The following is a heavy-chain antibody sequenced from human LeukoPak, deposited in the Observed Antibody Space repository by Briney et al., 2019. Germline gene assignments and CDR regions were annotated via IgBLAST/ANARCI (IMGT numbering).Heavy chain of an antibody. V-gene: IGHV4-59*01. J-gene: IGHJ3*02. D-gene: IGHD6-6*01. CDR3: ASSRSSSRLDAFDI. Sequence: SETLSLTCTVSGGSISSYYWSWIRQPPGKGLEWIGYIYYSGSTNYNPSLKSRVTISVDASKNQFSLKLSSVTAADTAVYYCASSRSSSRLDAFDIWGQGTMVTVSS. CDR2: IYYSGST. CDR1: GGSISSYY.